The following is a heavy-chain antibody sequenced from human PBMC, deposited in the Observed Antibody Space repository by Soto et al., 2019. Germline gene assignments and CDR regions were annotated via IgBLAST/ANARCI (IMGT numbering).Heavy chain of an antibody. J-gene: IGHJ5*02. CDR2: ISGSGGST. Sequence: EVQLLESGGGLVQPGGSLRLSCAASGFTFSSYAMSWVRQAPGKGLEWVSAISGSGGSTYYADSVKGRFTISRDNCKNYVNPQRNGVRAEDMAVYYCAKDLYGSGMPGHDWFGPWGQGTLVTVSS. CDR3: AKDLYGSGMPGHDWFGP. CDR1: GFTFSSYA. D-gene: IGHD3-10*01. V-gene: IGHV3-23*01.